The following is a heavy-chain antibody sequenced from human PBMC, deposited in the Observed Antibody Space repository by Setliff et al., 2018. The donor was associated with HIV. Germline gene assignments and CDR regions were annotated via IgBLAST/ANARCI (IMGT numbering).Heavy chain of an antibody. V-gene: IGHV1-2*02. CDR2: INCNSGGT. J-gene: IGHJ4*02. CDR1: GYTFTGSF. CDR3: ARDDHGDPFDY. D-gene: IGHD4-17*01. Sequence: ASVKVSCKSSGYTFTGSFMHWVRQAPGQGLEWMGWINCNSGGTYYAQNFQGRVTMTRDTTINAAYMELSRLRSDDTAVYYCARDDHGDPFDYWGQGTLVTVSS.